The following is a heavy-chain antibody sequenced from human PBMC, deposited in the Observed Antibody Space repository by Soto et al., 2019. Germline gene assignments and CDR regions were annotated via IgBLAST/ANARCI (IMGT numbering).Heavy chain of an antibody. CDR3: AREGSVLLWFGELPPSGYYYGMDF. CDR2: IKQDGSEK. V-gene: IGHV3-7*03. J-gene: IGHJ6*02. CDR1: GFTFSSYW. Sequence: PGGSLRLSCAASGFTFSSYWMSWVRQAPGKGLDWVANIKQDGSEKHYVDSVKGRLTISRDNAKNSLYLQMNSLRADDTAVYYCAREGSVLLWFGELPPSGYYYGMDFRGQGTTVTVSS. D-gene: IGHD3-10*01.